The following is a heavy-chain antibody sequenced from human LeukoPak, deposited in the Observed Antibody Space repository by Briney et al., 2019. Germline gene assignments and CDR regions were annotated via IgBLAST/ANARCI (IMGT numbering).Heavy chain of an antibody. CDR1: GFTFSSYG. D-gene: IGHD3-10*01. Sequence: GGSLRLSCAASGFTFSSYGVHWVRQGPGKGLEWVTFIWYDGTGKNYADSVKGRFTISRDNSKNTLYLQMNSLRAEDTAVYYCARSGSTYYYGMDVWGQGTTVTVSS. CDR2: IWYDGTGK. CDR3: ARSGSTYYYGMDV. V-gene: IGHV3-33*01. J-gene: IGHJ6*02.